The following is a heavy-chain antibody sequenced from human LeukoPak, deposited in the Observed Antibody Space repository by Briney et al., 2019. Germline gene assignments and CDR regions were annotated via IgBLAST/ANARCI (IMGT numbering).Heavy chain of an antibody. CDR1: GFTFASHS. CDR2: ITTSGDNT. V-gene: IGHV3-23*01. D-gene: IGHD3-10*01. CDR3: ARDLPGLVWFGN. J-gene: IGHJ4*02. Sequence: PGGSLRLSCTASGFTFASHSMTWVRQAPGKGLEWVSAITTSGDNTYYAESVRGRFTISRDNSKNTLSLQMNSLRVGDTAVYYCARDLPGLVWFGNWGQGSLVTVSS.